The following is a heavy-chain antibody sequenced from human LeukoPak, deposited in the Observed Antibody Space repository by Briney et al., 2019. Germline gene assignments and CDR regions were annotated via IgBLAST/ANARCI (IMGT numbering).Heavy chain of an antibody. J-gene: IGHJ4*02. V-gene: IGHV3-21*01. CDR3: VRGPLGYSGHFDS. CDR1: GFTFTTES. CDR2: ISGGSISL. D-gene: IGHD5-12*01. Sequence: GGSLRLSCAASGFTFTTESMNWVRQAPGKGLEWVASISGGSISLGYADSAKGRFTISRDNARKSLFLQMDSLRAEDTATYYCVRGPLGYSGHFDSWGQGTLVTVSS.